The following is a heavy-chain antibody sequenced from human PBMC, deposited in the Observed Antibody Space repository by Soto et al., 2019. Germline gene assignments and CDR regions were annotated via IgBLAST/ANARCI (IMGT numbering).Heavy chain of an antibody. D-gene: IGHD2-2*01. CDR1: GYSISSGYY. CDR2: IYHSGST. J-gene: IGHJ4*01. CDR3: ARDPTHIVVVPSASHLDY. V-gene: IGHV4-38-2*02. Sequence: SETLSLTCAVSGYSISSGYYWGWIRQPAGKGVEWIGSIYHSGSTYYNPSLKSRVTISVDTSKNQFYLKLSSATDAAAAVYYCARDPTHIVVVPSASHLDYWGQGTLVTVSS.